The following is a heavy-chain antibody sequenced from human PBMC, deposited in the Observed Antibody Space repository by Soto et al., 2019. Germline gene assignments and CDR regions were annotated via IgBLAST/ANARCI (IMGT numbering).Heavy chain of an antibody. CDR3: ARDRAVWEITGANYYYGMDV. CDR1: GGSISSSNW. J-gene: IGHJ6*02. CDR2: IYHSGST. D-gene: IGHD7-27*01. Sequence: SETLSLTCAVSGGSISSSNWWSWVRQPPGKGLEWIGEIYHSGSTNYNPSLKSRVTISVDKSKNQFSLKLSSVTAADTAVYYCARDRAVWEITGANYYYGMDVWGQGTTVTVSS. V-gene: IGHV4-4*02.